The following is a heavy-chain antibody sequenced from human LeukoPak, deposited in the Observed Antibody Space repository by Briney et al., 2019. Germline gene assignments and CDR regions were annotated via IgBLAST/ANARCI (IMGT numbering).Heavy chain of an antibody. Sequence: ASVKVSCKASGYTFTGYCMHWVRQAPGQGLEWMGWINPNSGGTNYAQKFQGRVTMTRDTSISTAYMELSRLRSDDTAVYYCARARIVVVPAATDWGQGTLVTVSS. J-gene: IGHJ4*02. CDR2: INPNSGGT. V-gene: IGHV1-2*02. CDR3: ARARIVVVPAATD. CDR1: GYTFTGYC. D-gene: IGHD2-2*01.